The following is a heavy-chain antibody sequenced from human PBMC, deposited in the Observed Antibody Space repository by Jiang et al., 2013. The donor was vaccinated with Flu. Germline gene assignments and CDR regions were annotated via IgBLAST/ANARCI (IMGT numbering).Heavy chain of an antibody. CDR2: IYYSGTT. V-gene: IGHV4-59*08. Sequence: SGPGLVKPSETLSLTCNVSGGSLNSYYWSWIRQSPGKGLEWLGYIYYSGTTNYNPSLTSRVTISADTSKNQFSLKLSSVTAADTAVYYCARLYLVRGGGWFYGFDVWGQGTTVTVSS. J-gene: IGHJ6*02. CDR1: GGSLNSYY. CDR3: ARLYLVRGGGWFYGFDV. D-gene: IGHD3-10*01.